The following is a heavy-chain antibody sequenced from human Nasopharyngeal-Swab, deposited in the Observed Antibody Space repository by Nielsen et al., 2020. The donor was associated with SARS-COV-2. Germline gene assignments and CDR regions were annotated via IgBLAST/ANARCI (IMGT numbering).Heavy chain of an antibody. CDR3: AKALNYYDSSGYSLGH. Sequence: GGSLRLSCAASGFTVSSNYMSWVRQAPGKGLEWVSVFYSDGSTYYADSVKGRFTISRDNSKNTLYLQMNSLRAEDTAVYYCAKALNYYDSSGYSLGHWGQGTLVTVSS. CDR1: GFTVSSNY. D-gene: IGHD3-22*01. V-gene: IGHV3-53*01. J-gene: IGHJ4*02. CDR2: FYSDGST.